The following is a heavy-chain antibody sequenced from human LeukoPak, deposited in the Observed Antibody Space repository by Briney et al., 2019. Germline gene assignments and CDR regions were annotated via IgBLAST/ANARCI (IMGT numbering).Heavy chain of an antibody. V-gene: IGHV1-3*01. J-gene: IGHJ4*02. CDR3: ARAYDYVWGSYSDY. Sequence: KFQGRVTTTRDTSASTAYMELSSLRSEDTAVYYCARAYDYVWGSYSDYWGQGTLVTVSS. D-gene: IGHD3-16*01.